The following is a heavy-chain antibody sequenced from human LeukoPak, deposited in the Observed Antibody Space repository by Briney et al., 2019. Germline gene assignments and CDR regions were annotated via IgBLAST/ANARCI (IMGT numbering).Heavy chain of an antibody. CDR2: IRASGAGT. Sequence: GGSLRLSCAASGFTFGNYAMSWVRQAPGKGLEWVSSIRASGAGTYYADSVKGRFTISRDNSNNTLYLRMNSLRAEDTAVYYCAKVGGSRAPPFDLWGRGTLVTVSS. CDR3: AKVGGSRAPPFDL. D-gene: IGHD3-16*01. J-gene: IGHJ2*01. V-gene: IGHV3-23*01. CDR1: GFTFGNYA.